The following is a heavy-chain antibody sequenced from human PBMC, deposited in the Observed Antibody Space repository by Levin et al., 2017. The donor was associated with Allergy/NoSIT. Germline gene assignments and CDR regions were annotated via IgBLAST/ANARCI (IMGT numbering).Heavy chain of an antibody. J-gene: IGHJ4*02. CDR1: GFTFSSYG. V-gene: IGHV3-23*01. CDR2: IVGSGGST. D-gene: IGHD3-10*01. Sequence: GGSLRLSCAASGFTFSSYGMSWVRQAPGKGLEWFSGIVGSGGSTSYAYSLNGRFTISRDNSKTTLYLQMNSLRAEDPAVSYCSKARFVRESWQITTGRGVIIDPLDYWGQGTLVTVSS. CDR3: SKARFVRESWQITTGRGVIIDPLDY.